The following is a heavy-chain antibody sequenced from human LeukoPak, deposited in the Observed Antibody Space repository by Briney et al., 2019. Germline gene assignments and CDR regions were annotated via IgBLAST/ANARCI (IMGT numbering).Heavy chain of an antibody. Sequence: PSETLSLTCTVSGGSISRYYWSWIRQPPGKGLEWIGYIYYSGSTNYNPSLKSRVTISVDTSKNQFSLKLSSVTAADTAVYYCAREIAAADGYFDYWGQGTLVAVSS. CDR3: AREIAAADGYFDY. CDR2: IYYSGST. J-gene: IGHJ4*02. D-gene: IGHD6-13*01. CDR1: GGSISRYY. V-gene: IGHV4-59*01.